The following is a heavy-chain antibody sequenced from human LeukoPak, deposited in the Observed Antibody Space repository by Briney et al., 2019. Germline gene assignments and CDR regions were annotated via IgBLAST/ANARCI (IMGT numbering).Heavy chain of an antibody. Sequence: PGGSLRLSCAASGFTFSSYWMHWVRQAPGKGLVWVSHINSDGSSTNHADSVKGRFTISRDNARNTLYLQMDSLRDEDTAVYYCARSGNYYLTDYWGQGALVTVSS. CDR1: GFTFSSYW. D-gene: IGHD1-26*01. V-gene: IGHV3-74*01. CDR2: INSDGSST. CDR3: ARSGNYYLTDY. J-gene: IGHJ4*02.